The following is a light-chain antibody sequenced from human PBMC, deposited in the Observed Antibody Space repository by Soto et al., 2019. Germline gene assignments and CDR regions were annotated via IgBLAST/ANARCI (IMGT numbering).Light chain of an antibody. CDR2: EVS. Sequence: DVVMTQTPLSLSVAPGQPASISCKSSQSLLHITGETFLFWYLQKPGQSPQLLIYEVSTRVSVVPDRFSGSGSGTDFTLEISRVKTDDVGIYYCMQSTQLPPTFGQGTRLGIE. J-gene: IGKJ5*01. CDR1: QSLLHITGETF. V-gene: IGKV2D-29*02. CDR3: MQSTQLPPT.